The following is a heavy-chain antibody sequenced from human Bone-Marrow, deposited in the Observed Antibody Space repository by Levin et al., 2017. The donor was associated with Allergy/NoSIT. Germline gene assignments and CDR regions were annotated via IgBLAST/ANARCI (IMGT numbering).Heavy chain of an antibody. Sequence: GGSLRLSCAASGFNLNDYVMHWVRQLPGKGLEWVSGISSNSGSIGYADSVKGRFTISRDNAKKSLYLQMDSLRPEDTALYYCAKDFGHYGPLDYWGQGTLVTVSS. CDR1: GFNLNDYV. J-gene: IGHJ4*02. D-gene: IGHD4-17*01. CDR2: ISSNSGSI. V-gene: IGHV3-9*01. CDR3: AKDFGHYGPLDY.